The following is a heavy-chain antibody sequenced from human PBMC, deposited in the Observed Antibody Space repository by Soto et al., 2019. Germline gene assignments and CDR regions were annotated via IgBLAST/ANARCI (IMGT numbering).Heavy chain of an antibody. Sequence: PSETLSLTCAVSGGSISSSNWWSWVRQPPGKGLEWIGEIYHSGSTNYNPSLKSRVTISVDKSKNQLSLKLSSVTAADTAVYYCARDNTGSSGWQKSYGMDVWGQGTTVTVSS. V-gene: IGHV4-4*02. CDR2: IYHSGST. J-gene: IGHJ6*02. CDR3: ARDNTGSSGWQKSYGMDV. D-gene: IGHD6-19*01. CDR1: GGSISSSNW.